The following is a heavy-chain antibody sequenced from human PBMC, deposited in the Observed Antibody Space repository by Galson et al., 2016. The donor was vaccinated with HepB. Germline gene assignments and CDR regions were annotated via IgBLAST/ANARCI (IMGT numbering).Heavy chain of an antibody. J-gene: IGHJ4*02. Sequence: SVKVSCKASGYTFTNYVISWVRQAPGQGLEWMGWISGYNGNTNYEQKTQGRVIMTTDTSTDTAYMELRSLRSDDTAVYYCAREGDGSGSLNYWGQGTLVTVSS. CDR3: AREGDGSGSLNY. CDR1: GYTFTNYV. CDR2: ISGYNGNT. V-gene: IGHV1-18*01. D-gene: IGHD3-10*01.